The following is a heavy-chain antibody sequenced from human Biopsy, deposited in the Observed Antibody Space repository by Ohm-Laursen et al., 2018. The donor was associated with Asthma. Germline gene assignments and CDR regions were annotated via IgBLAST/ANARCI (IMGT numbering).Heavy chain of an antibody. CDR3: ARDLRYSSGWYPDAFDI. CDR2: ISYDGSNK. D-gene: IGHD6-19*01. CDR1: GFTFSSYG. Sequence: SLRLSCTASGFTFSSYGMHWVRQAPGKGLEWVAVISYDGSNKYYADSVKGRFTISRDNSKNTLYLQMNSLRSEDTAVYYCARDLRYSSGWYPDAFDIWGQGTMVTVSS. J-gene: IGHJ3*02. V-gene: IGHV3-30*03.